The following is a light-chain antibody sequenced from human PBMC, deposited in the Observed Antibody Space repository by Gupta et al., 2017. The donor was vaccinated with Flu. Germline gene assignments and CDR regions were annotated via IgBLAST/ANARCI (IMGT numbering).Light chain of an antibody. CDR3: QQYDNLPIT. J-gene: IGKJ5*01. CDR1: QDISNY. V-gene: IGKV1-33*01. CDR2: DAS. Sequence: PTSLSASVGDRVTITCQASQDISNYLNWYQQKPGKAPKLLIYDASNLETGVPSRFSGSGSGTDFTFTISSLQPEDIATYYCQQYDNLPITFGQGTRLEIK.